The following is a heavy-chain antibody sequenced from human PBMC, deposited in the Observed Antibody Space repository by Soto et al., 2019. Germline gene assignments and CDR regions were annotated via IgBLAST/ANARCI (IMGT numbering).Heavy chain of an antibody. CDR2: IYHSGST. V-gene: IGHV4-4*02. D-gene: IGHD2-15*01. CDR1: GGSISSSNW. CDR3: ASLTGYCSGGSCYSFDY. Sequence: QVQLQESGPGLVKPSGTLSLTCAVSGGSISSSNWWSWVRQPPGKGLEWIGEIYHSGSTNYNPSLNSRVTRSVXXSXTXXSLKLSSVTAADTAVYYCASLTGYCSGGSCYSFDYWGQGTLVTVSS. J-gene: IGHJ4*02.